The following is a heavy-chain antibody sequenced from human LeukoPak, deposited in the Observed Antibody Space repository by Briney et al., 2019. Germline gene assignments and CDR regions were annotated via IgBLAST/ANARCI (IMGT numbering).Heavy chain of an antibody. CDR2: INPNSGGT. D-gene: IGHD1-14*01. J-gene: IGHJ5*02. CDR1: GYTFTAYY. Sequence: SVKVSCKASGYTFTAYYMHWVRQAPGQGLEWMGWINPNSGGTNYAQRFQGRVTMTRDTSISTVYMELSRLRSDDTAVYYCARLGALGITTRGPWGQGTLVTVSS. CDR3: ARLGALGITTRGP. V-gene: IGHV1-2*02.